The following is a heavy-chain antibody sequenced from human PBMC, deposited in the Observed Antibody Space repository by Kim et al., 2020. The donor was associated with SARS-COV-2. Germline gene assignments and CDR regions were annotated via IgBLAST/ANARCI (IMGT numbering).Heavy chain of an antibody. CDR1: GLYV. CDR3: ATEGDTSGRCGYFDY. J-gene: IGHJ4*02. V-gene: IGHV3-30*04. CDR2: MSFDGFSK. D-gene: IGHD5-12*01. Sequence: GGSLRLSCVTSGLYVIHWVRQAPGKGLEWVAAMSFDGFSKYFADSVNGRFTISRDDSKNTVWLQLNNLRDEDSAMYYCATEGDTSGRCGYFDYWSQGTLVTVSS.